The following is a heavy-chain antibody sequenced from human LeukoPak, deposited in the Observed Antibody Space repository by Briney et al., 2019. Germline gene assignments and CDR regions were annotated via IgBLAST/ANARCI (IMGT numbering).Heavy chain of an antibody. CDR3: ARDLRKQQRSGGY. D-gene: IGHD6-13*01. J-gene: IGHJ4*02. Sequence: ASVKVSCKTSGYTFTNYYMHWVRQVPGQGLEWLGWIHPNSGGTNYAQKFQGRVTMTRNTSISTAYMELSSLRSEDTAVYYCARDLRKQQRSGGYWGQGTLVTVSS. CDR1: GYTFTNYY. CDR2: IHPNSGGT. V-gene: IGHV1-2*02.